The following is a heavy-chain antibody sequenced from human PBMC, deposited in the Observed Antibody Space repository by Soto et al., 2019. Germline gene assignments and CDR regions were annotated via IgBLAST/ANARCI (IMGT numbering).Heavy chain of an antibody. J-gene: IGHJ6*02. CDR2: ISYDGSNK. Sequence: QVQLVESGGGVVQPGRSLRLSCAASGFTFSSYAMHWVRQAPGKGLEWVAVISYDGSNKYYADSVKGRFTISRDNSKNTVYLQMNSLRTEDTAVYYCAREWVTSRQDPHGLDVWGQGTTVTVS. D-gene: IGHD4-4*01. CDR3: AREWVTSRQDPHGLDV. CDR1: GFTFSSYA. V-gene: IGHV3-30-3*01.